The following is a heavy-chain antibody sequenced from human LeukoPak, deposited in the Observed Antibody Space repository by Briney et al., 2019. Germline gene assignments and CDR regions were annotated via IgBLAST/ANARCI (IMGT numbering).Heavy chain of an antibody. J-gene: IGHJ4*02. V-gene: IGHV3-7*01. D-gene: IGHD5-12*01. Sequence: PGGSLRLSCAASGFTFSSYWMSWVRQAPGKGLKWVANMNQDGSEKYYVDSVRGRFTISRDNTKNSLYLQMSSLRVEDTAVYYCARGGSIGGQGTLVTVSS. CDR1: GFTFSSYW. CDR3: ARGGSI. CDR2: MNQDGSEK.